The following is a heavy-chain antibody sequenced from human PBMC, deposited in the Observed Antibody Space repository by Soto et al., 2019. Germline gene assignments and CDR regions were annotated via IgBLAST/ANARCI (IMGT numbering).Heavy chain of an antibody. CDR3: ARRNFPSTIQPNWYFDL. CDR2: IYSGGST. J-gene: IGHJ2*01. Sequence: GGSLRLSCVASGFTVSSNYMSWVRQAPGKGLEWVSVIYSGGSTYYADSVKGRFTISRDNSKNTLYLQMNSLRAEDTAVYYCARRNFPSTIQPNWYFDLWGRGTLVTVSS. V-gene: IGHV3-53*01. D-gene: IGHD5-18*01. CDR1: GFTVSSNY.